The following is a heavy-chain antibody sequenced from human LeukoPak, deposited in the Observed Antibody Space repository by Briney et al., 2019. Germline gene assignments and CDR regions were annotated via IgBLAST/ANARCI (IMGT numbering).Heavy chain of an antibody. CDR1: GYTFTGYY. CDR3: ARDKRWLQSTLDY. CDR2: INPNSGGT. J-gene: IGHJ4*02. D-gene: IGHD5-24*01. V-gene: IGHV1-2*06. Sequence: GASVKVSCKASGYTFTGYYMHWVRQAPGQGLEWMGRINPNSGGTNYAQEFQGRVTMTRDTSISTAYMELSRLRSDDTAVYYCARDKRWLQSTLDYWGQGTLVTVSS.